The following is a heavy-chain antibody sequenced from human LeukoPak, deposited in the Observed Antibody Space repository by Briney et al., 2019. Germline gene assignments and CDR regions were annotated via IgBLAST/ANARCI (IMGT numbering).Heavy chain of an antibody. D-gene: IGHD5-18*01. CDR3: ARGPSWILDAFDI. Sequence: ASVKVSCKASGYTFTGYYMHWVRQAPGQGLEWMGWINPNSGGTNYAQKFQGRVTMTRDTSISTAYMELSSLRSEDTAVYYCARGPSWILDAFDIWGQGTMVTVSS. J-gene: IGHJ3*02. CDR2: INPNSGGT. CDR1: GYTFTGYY. V-gene: IGHV1-2*02.